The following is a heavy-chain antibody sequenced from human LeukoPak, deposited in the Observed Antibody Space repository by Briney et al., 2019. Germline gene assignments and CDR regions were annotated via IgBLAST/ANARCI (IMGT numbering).Heavy chain of an antibody. Sequence: SETLSLTCTVAGGSISSYYWSWIRQPPGKGLEWIGYIYYSGSTNYNPSLRSRVTISVDTSKNQFSLKLSSVTAADTAVYYCARDQRYYDSSGYFWFDPWGQGPLVTVSS. J-gene: IGHJ5*02. CDR2: IYYSGST. V-gene: IGHV4-59*01. CDR1: GGSISSYY. CDR3: ARDQRYYDSSGYFWFDP. D-gene: IGHD3-22*01.